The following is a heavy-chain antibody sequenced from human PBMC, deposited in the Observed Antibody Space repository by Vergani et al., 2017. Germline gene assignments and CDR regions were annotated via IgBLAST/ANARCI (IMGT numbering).Heavy chain of an antibody. CDR2: ISGPGLST. V-gene: IGHV3-23*01. J-gene: IGHJ6*03. Sequence: EVHLLESGGGLVQSGGSLRLSCAASGFTFSNSAVSWVRQAPGRGLAWVSSISGPGLSTYYADSVKGRFTISRDNSKNTLYLQMNSLRAEDTAVYYCARDRRYCSSTSCFYYYYYMDVWGKGTTVTVSS. D-gene: IGHD2-2*01. CDR1: GFTFSNSA. CDR3: ARDRRYCSSTSCFYYYYYMDV.